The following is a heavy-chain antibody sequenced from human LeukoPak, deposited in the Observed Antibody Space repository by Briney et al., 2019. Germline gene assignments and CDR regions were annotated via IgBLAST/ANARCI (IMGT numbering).Heavy chain of an antibody. CDR2: IYYSGST. CDR1: GGSISSHY. J-gene: IGHJ6*03. D-gene: IGHD3-3*01. V-gene: IGHV4-59*11. Sequence: SETLSLTCSVSGGSISSHYWSWIRQPKGKGLEWIGYIYYSGSTNYNPSLKSRVTISVDTSKNQFSLKLSSVTAADTAVYYCARVRTVFGVVYYYMDVWGKGTTVTVSS. CDR3: ARVRTVFGVVYYYMDV.